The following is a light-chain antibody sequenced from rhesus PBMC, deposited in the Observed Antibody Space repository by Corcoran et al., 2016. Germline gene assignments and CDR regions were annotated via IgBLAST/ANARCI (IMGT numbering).Light chain of an antibody. V-gene: IGKV1-25*01. CDR3: QQGYSYPYS. Sequence: DIQMTQSPSSLSASVGDRVTITCQASQSLSNYLNWYQQKPGKIPILLIYRASSLQSGLPSRFSGIGSGTDFTLTISSLQPEDFATYYCQQGYSYPYSFGQGTKVEIK. CDR1: QSLSNY. CDR2: RAS. J-gene: IGKJ2*01.